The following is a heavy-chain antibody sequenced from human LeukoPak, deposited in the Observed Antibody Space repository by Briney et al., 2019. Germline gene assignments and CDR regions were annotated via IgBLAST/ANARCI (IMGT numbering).Heavy chain of an antibody. CDR1: GYTFTSCG. V-gene: IGHV1-18*01. CDR2: ISAYNGNT. D-gene: IGHD1-26*01. CDR3: AREGGSTNLDFDY. J-gene: IGHJ4*02. Sequence: ASVKVCCKASGYTFTSCGISWVRPAPGQGLEWMRWISAYNGNTNYAQKLQGRVTMTTDTSTSTAYMELRSMRSDDTAVYYCAREGGSTNLDFDYWGQGTLVTVSS.